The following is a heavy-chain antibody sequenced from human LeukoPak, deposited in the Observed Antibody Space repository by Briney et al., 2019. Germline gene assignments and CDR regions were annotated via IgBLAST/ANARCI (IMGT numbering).Heavy chain of an antibody. V-gene: IGHV3-21*01. Sequence: KPGGSLRLSCAASGFTFSSYSINWVRQAPGKGLEWVLSIDSSSSDIYYADSVKGRFTISRDNAKNSLFLQMNSLRVEDTAVYYCARPGITGTMGYGAFDIWGQGTRVTVSS. CDR2: IDSSSSDI. CDR1: GFTFSSYS. D-gene: IGHD1-7*01. J-gene: IGHJ3*02. CDR3: ARPGITGTMGYGAFDI.